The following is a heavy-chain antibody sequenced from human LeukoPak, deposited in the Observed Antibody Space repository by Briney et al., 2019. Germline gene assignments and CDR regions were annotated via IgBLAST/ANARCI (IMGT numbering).Heavy chain of an antibody. D-gene: IGHD6-13*01. V-gene: IGHV1-69*05. CDR3: ARGIAAAGFDY. J-gene: IGHJ4*02. CDR2: IIPIFGTA. Sequence: WASVKVSCKASGGTFSSYAISWVRRAPGQGLEWMGGIIPIFGTANYAQKFQGRVTITTDESTSTAYMELSSLRSEDTAVYYCARGIAAAGFDYWGQGTLVTVSS. CDR1: GGTFSSYA.